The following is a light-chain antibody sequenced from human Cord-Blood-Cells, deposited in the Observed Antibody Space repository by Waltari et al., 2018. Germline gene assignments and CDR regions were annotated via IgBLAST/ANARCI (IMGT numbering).Light chain of an antibody. CDR3: CSYAGSSTYI. V-gene: IGLV2-23*01. J-gene: IGLJ1*01. CDR1: SSDVGSYNL. CDR2: EGS. Sequence: QSALTQPASVSGSPGQSITISRTVTSSDVGSYNLVSWYQQHPGKAPKLMIYEGSKRHSGVSNRFSGSKSGNTASLTISGLQAEDEADYYCCSYAGSSTYIFGTGNKVTVL.